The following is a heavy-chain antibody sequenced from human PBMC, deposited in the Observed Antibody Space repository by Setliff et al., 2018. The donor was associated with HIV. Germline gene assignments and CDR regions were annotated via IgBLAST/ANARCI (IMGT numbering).Heavy chain of an antibody. V-gene: IGHV1-46*01. J-gene: IGHJ3*01. CDR2: MNPNDGGT. D-gene: IGHD4-4*01. Sequence: ASVKVSCKTSGYTFTSYDINWVRQGPGQGLEWMGIMNPNDGGTQYAQNFRGRVSMTRDTSTTTVYMELYSLRSEDTAVYFCAREPPSSNPTLQYAFDLWGQGTMVTVSS. CDR1: GYTFTSYD. CDR3: AREPPSSNPTLQYAFDL.